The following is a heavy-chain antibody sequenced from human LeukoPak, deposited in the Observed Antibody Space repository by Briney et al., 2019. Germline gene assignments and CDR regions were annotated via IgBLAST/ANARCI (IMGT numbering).Heavy chain of an antibody. Sequence: SDTLSLTCTVSGGSISSYYWSWIRQPPGKGLEWIGYIYYSGSTNYNPSLKSRVTKSVDTSKNQFSLKLSSVTAADTAVYYCARDYYGSGSYYTREINWFDPWGQGTLVTVSS. CDR2: IYYSGST. CDR1: GGSISSYY. V-gene: IGHV4-59*01. J-gene: IGHJ5*02. CDR3: ARDYYGSGSYYTREINWFDP. D-gene: IGHD3-10*01.